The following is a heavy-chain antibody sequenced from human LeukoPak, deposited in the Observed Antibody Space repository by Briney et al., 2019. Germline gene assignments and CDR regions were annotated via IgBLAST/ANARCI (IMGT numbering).Heavy chain of an antibody. D-gene: IGHD3-22*01. CDR2: MYYSGST. J-gene: IGHJ5*02. Sequence: PSETLSLTCTVSGVSISSGDYYWSWIRQPPGKGLEWIAYMYYSGSTYYNPSLKSRVTMSADTSKNPLSLKLSSVTAADTAVYYCARPYYYDSRIDPWGQGILVTVSS. CDR1: GVSISSGDYY. V-gene: IGHV4-30-4*01. CDR3: ARPYYYDSRIDP.